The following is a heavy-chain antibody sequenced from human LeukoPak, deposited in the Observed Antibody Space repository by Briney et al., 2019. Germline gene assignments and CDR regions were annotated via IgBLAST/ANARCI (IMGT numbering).Heavy chain of an antibody. CDR3: AREHLNSYAGYYYMDV. CDR2: IYYSGST. CDR1: GGSISSYY. D-gene: IGHD5-18*01. Sequence: SETLSLTCTVSGGSISSYYWNWIRQPPGKGLEWIGYIYYSGSTSYNPSLKSRVTTSVDTSKNQFSLKVKSVTAADTAVYYCAREHLNSYAGYYYMDVWGKGTTVTISS. J-gene: IGHJ6*03. V-gene: IGHV4-59*01.